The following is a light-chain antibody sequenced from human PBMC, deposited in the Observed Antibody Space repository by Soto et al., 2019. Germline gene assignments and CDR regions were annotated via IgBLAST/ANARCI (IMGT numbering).Light chain of an antibody. CDR1: SGYSNYK. Sequence: QLVLTQLPSASASLGASVTLTCTLSSGYSNYKVDWYQQRPGKGPRFVMRVGTGGIVGSKGDGIPDRFSVLGSGLNRYLTIKNIQEEDESDYHCGADHGSGSNFVWVFGGGTKVTVL. J-gene: IGLJ3*02. CDR3: GADHGSGSNFVWV. CDR2: VGTGGIVG. V-gene: IGLV9-49*01.